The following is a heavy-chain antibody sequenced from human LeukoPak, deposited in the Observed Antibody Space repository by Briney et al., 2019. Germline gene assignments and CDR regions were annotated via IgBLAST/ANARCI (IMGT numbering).Heavy chain of an antibody. J-gene: IGHJ6*02. D-gene: IGHD6-19*01. CDR3: ARDTPLRGSGSLYGMDV. V-gene: IGHV3-13*01. CDR1: GFTFSSND. Sequence: GGSLRLSCAASGFTFSSNDMHWVRQATGKGLEWVSAIGTAGDTYYPGSVKGRFTISRENAKNSLYLQMNSLRAGDTAVYYCARDTPLRGSGSLYGMDVWGQGTTVTVSS. CDR2: IGTAGDT.